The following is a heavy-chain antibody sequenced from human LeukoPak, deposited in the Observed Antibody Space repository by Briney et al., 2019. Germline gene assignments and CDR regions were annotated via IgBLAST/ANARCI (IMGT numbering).Heavy chain of an antibody. Sequence: SGGSLRLSCVATGFTFNTYAVSWVRQAPGKGLEWVSGISDSGDKTYYVDSVKGRFTISRDNSKNTLYLQMNSLRAEDTAVYYCASADIVATRRSVPSSGIDYWGQGTLVTVSS. CDR1: GFTFNTYA. D-gene: IGHD5-12*01. V-gene: IGHV3-23*01. J-gene: IGHJ4*02. CDR2: ISDSGDKT. CDR3: ASADIVATRRSVPSSGIDY.